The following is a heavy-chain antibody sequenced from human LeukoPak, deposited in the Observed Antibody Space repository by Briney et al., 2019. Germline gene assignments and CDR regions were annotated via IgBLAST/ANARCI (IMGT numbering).Heavy chain of an antibody. CDR3: ARVRRYGDYGFNAFDI. V-gene: IGHV4-34*01. J-gene: IGHJ3*02. CDR1: GGSFSGYY. CDR2: INHSEST. Sequence: SETLSLTCAVYGGSFSGYYWSWIRQPPGKGLEWIGEINHSESTNYNPSLKSRVTISVDTSMNQFSLKLSSVTAADTAVYYCARVRRYGDYGFNAFDIWGQGTMVTVSS. D-gene: IGHD4-17*01.